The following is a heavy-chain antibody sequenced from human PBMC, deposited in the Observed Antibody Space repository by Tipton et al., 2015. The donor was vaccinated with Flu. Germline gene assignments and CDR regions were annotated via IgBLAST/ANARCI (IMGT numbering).Heavy chain of an antibody. CDR3: ARLSYYDVDLKNFYFDH. V-gene: IGHV4-39*01. D-gene: IGHD3-10*02. CDR1: SGSIRSTNYF. Sequence: TLSLTCTVSSGSIRSTNYFCAWIRQPPGKGLELIGSIYPSGTTHYNPSLKSRVTILVDTPKSQFSLKLRSVTAADTAVYYCARLSYYDVDLKNFYFDHWGQGALVTVSS. J-gene: IGHJ4*02. CDR2: IYPSGTT.